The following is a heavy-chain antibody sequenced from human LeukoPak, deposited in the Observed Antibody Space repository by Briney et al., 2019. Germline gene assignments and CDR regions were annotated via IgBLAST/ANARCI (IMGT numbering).Heavy chain of an antibody. J-gene: IGHJ3*02. CDR2: IYHSGST. CDR1: GGSISSGSYY. V-gene: IGHV4-39*07. Sequence: SQTLSLTCTVSGGSISSGSYYWGWIRQPPGKGLEWIGSIYHSGSTYYNPSLQSRVTISVDTSKNQFSLKLSSVTAADTAVYYCARRLEYSSGWYGNDAFDIWGQGTMVTVSS. D-gene: IGHD6-19*01. CDR3: ARRLEYSSGWYGNDAFDI.